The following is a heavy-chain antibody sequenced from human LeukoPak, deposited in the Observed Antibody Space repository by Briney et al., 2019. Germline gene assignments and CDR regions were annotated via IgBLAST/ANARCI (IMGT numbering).Heavy chain of an antibody. CDR3: ARDWSPGIAAAGSHYYYYYYMDV. CDR1: GYTFTGYY. Sequence: ASVKVSCKASGYTFTGYYMHWVRQAPGQGLEWMGWINPNSGGTNYAQKFQGRVTMTRDTSISTAYMELSSLRSEDTAVYYCARDWSPGIAAAGSHYYYYYYMDVWGKGTTVTVSS. D-gene: IGHD6-13*01. V-gene: IGHV1-2*02. CDR2: INPNSGGT. J-gene: IGHJ6*03.